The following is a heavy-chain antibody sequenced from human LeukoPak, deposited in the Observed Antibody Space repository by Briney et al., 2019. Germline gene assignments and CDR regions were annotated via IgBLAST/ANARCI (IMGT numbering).Heavy chain of an antibody. CDR3: AELGITMIGGV. CDR2: IKPDGSEK. Sequence: GGSLRLSCAASGFTFITSWMSWLRRAPGKGLEWVAHIKPDGSEKYYVDSVKGRFTISRDNAKNSLYLQMNSLRAEDTAVYYCAELGITMIGGVWGKGTTVTISS. CDR1: GFTFITSW. J-gene: IGHJ6*04. D-gene: IGHD3-10*02. V-gene: IGHV3-7*01.